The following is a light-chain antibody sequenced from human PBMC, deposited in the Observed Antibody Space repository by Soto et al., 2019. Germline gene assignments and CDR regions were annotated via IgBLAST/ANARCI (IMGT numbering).Light chain of an antibody. V-gene: IGKV1-9*01. CDR3: QPFNGDPLT. CDR2: GAS. J-gene: IGKJ4*01. Sequence: DIQLTQSPSFLSASVGDRVTISCRASQGISDYLAWYQQKPAKTPKLLIYGASTLQSGVPSRFSASASGTEFTLTISSRQSADFATAFSQPFNGDPLTFGGGTNLEIK. CDR1: QGISDY.